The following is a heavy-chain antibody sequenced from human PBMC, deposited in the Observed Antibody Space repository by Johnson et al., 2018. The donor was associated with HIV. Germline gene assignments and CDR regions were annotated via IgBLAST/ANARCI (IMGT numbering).Heavy chain of an antibody. J-gene: IGHJ3*01. CDR3: ARSRWADDAFDG. D-gene: IGHD1-26*01. CDR2: IDTDGSGT. V-gene: IGHV3-74*02. CDR1: GFSFSTYW. Sequence: VQLVESGGRLVQPGGSLRLSCAASGFSFSTYWMHWVRRVPGKGLVWVSRIDTDGSGTTYAASVKGRFTISRDNAKNTVYLQMISLRAEDMAVYYCARSRWADDAFDGWGQGTMVTVSS.